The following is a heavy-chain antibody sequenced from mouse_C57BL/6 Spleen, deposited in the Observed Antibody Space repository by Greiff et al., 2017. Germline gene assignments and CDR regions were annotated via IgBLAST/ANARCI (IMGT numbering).Heavy chain of an antibody. Sequence: QVQLKQPGAELVRPGSSVKLSCKASGYTFTSYWMHWVKQRPIQGLEWIGNIDPSDSETHYNQKFKDKATLTVDKSSSTAYMQLSSLTSEDSAVYYCARDGGLPPFDYWGQGTTLTVSS. CDR1: GYTFTSYW. V-gene: IGHV1-52*01. D-gene: IGHD2-4*01. J-gene: IGHJ2*01. CDR3: ARDGGLPPFDY. CDR2: IDPSDSET.